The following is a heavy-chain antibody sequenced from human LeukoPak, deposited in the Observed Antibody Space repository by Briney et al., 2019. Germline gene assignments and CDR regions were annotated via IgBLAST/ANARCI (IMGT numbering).Heavy chain of an antibody. CDR1: GYTFTKYG. J-gene: IGHJ4*01. Sequence: ASVKVSCKASGYTFTKYGLSWVRQAPGQGLEWMGWISTHKGNTNYGQKFQGRVTMTTDTSTSTAYMEVKSLRSDDTAVYYCARGGVGATLYYFDYWGHGSLVTVSS. CDR3: ARGGVGATLYYFDY. V-gene: IGHV1-18*01. D-gene: IGHD1-26*01. CDR2: ISTHKGNT.